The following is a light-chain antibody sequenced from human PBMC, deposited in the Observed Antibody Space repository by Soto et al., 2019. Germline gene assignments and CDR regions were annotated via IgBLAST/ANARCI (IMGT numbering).Light chain of an antibody. J-gene: IGLJ1*01. Sequence: QSALTQPASVSGSPGQSITISCTGTSSDVGSYNLVSWYQQHPGKAPKLMIYEGSKRPSGVSTRFSGSKSGNTASLTISGLQAEDEADYYCCSYASSSAPYVFGTGTKLTVL. V-gene: IGLV2-23*01. CDR1: SSDVGSYNL. CDR2: EGS. CDR3: CSYASSSAPYV.